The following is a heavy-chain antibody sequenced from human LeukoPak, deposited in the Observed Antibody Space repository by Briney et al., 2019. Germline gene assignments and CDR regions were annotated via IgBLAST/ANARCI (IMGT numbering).Heavy chain of an antibody. CDR3: AQERDRRGYFDY. Sequence: GASLRLSCAAPGFTFRSNAKHWVRQAPGKGLGWVTVIRYDGNEKYYADSVKGRFTVSRDNSKNTLYLQMNSLRVEDTVVYYCAQERDRRGYFDYWGQGTLVTVSS. CDR1: GFTFRSNA. CDR2: IRYDGNEK. V-gene: IGHV3-30*02. D-gene: IGHD2-15*01. J-gene: IGHJ4*02.